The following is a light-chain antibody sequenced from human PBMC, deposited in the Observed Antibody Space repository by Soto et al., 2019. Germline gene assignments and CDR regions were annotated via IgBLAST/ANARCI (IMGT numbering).Light chain of an antibody. CDR2: GAS. J-gene: IGKJ1*01. CDR3: QQYGRSPT. CDR1: QTIDTN. V-gene: IGKV3-20*01. Sequence: ELVMTQSPGTLSVSPGERPILYCRASQTIDTNLAWYQQKPGQARRLLIYGASSRATGIPDRFSGSGSGTDFTLTISRLEPEDFAVYFCQQYGRSPTFGQGTKVDI.